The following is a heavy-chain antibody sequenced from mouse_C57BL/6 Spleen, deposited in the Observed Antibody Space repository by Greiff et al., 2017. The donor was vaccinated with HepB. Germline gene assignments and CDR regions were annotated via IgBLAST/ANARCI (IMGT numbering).Heavy chain of an antibody. J-gene: IGHJ2*01. CDR3: AREGLLGDYIDY. CDR1: GYTFTDYY. V-gene: IGHV1-26*01. CDR2: INPNNGGT. D-gene: IGHD1-1*01. Sequence: VQLQQSGPELVKPGASVKISCKASGYTFTDYYMNWVKQSHGKSLEWIGDINPNNGGTSYNQKFKGKATLTVDKSSSTAYMELRSLTSEDSAVYYCAREGLLGDYIDYWGQGTTLTVSS.